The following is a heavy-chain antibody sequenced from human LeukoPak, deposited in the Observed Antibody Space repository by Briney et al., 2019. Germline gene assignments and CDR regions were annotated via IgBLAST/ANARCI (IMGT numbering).Heavy chain of an antibody. J-gene: IGHJ6*02. CDR3: ARDNGDYGGYGMDV. CDR2: ISYDGSNK. V-gene: IGHV3-30-3*01. D-gene: IGHD4-17*01. CDR1: GFTFSGYP. Sequence: PGGSLRLSCAASGFTFSGYPIHWVRQAPGKGLEWVAVISYDGSNKYYADSVKGRFTISRDNSKNTLYLQMNSLRAEDTAVYYCARDNGDYGGYGMDVWGQGTTVTVSS.